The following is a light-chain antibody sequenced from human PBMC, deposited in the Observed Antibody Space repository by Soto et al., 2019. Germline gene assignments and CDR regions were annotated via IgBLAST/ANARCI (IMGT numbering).Light chain of an antibody. CDR3: QQYCWT. CDR1: HLVSRR. J-gene: IGKJ1*01. CDR2: DTS. Sequence: EIGSTPSPCTLSFSTAKRATLSCSASHLVSRRLAWYQQRLGQVPSLLIYDTSTRAPCMSARLSCSGYGTHFTDTISTEESEDFAIYYCQQYCWTCGLGTKGDIK. V-gene: IGKV3-20*01.